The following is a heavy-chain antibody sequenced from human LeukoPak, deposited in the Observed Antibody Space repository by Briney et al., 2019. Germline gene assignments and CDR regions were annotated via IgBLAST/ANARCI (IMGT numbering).Heavy chain of an antibody. Sequence: SETLSLTCAVYGGSFSGYYWSWIRQPPGKGLEWIGEINHSGSTNYNPSLKSRVTISVDTSKNQFSLKLSSVTAADTAVYYCARGPPPTRKRLYYYDSSGYRGNWFDPWGQGTLATVSS. V-gene: IGHV4-34*01. CDR1: GGSFSGYY. D-gene: IGHD3-22*01. CDR2: INHSGST. CDR3: ARGPPPTRKRLYYYDSSGYRGNWFDP. J-gene: IGHJ5*02.